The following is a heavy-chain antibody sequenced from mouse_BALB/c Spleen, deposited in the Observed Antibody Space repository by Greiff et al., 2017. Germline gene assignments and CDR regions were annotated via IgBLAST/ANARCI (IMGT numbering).Heavy chain of an antibody. CDR2: IRSKSNNYAT. D-gene: IGHD1-1*01. V-gene: IGHV10-1*02. J-gene: IGHJ2*01. CDR3: VRVYYYGSFDY. CDR1: GFTFNTYA. Sequence: EVQGVESGGGLVQPKGSLKLSCAASGFTFNTYAMNWVRQAPGKGLEWVARIRSKSNNYATYYADSVKDRFTISRDDSQSMLYLQMNNLKTEDTAMYYCVRVYYYGSFDYWGQGTTLTVSS.